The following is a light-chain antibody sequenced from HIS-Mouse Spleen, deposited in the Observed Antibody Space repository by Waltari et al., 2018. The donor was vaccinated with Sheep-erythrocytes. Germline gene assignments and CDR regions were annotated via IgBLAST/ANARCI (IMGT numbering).Light chain of an antibody. V-gene: IGLV2-8*01. J-gene: IGLJ2*01. CDR1: SSDVGGHHY. CDR3: SSYAGSNNLV. Sequence: QSALTQPPSASGSPGQSVTLSCTGTSSDVGGHHYVSWYQQHPGKAPKLMIYEVSKRPSGVPDRFSGSKSGNTASLTVSGLQAEDEADYYCSSYAGSNNLVFGGGTKLTVL. CDR2: EVS.